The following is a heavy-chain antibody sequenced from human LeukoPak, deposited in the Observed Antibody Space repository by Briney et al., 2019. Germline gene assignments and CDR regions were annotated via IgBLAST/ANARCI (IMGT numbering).Heavy chain of an antibody. J-gene: IGHJ6*03. V-gene: IGHV3-23*01. Sequence: GGSLRLSCAASGFTFRSFAVSWVRQAPGKGLEWVSVISGSGDSTYYADSVKGRFTISRDNSKNPLYLQMNSLRAEDTAIYYCAKRIVGVGYYYYMDVWGKGTTVTVSS. CDR3: AKRIVGVGYYYYMDV. CDR2: ISGSGDST. D-gene: IGHD3-3*01. CDR1: GFTFRSFA.